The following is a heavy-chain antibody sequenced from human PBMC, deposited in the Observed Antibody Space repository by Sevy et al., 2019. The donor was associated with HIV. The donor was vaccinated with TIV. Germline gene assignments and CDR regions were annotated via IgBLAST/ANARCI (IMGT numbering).Heavy chain of an antibody. CDR3: ARGGAGNTVSLFQQ. CDR2: TYYRTKWYD. Sequence: SQTLSLTCAISGVSVTSTSTSWNWIRQSPWRGLEWLGRTYYRTKWYDVYAVSVKSRMTVNADTSKNQFSLQLTSVTPADTAVYYCARGGAGNTVSLFQQLGQGTLVTVSS. CDR1: GVSVTSTSTS. V-gene: IGHV6-1*01. D-gene: IGHD1-26*01. J-gene: IGHJ1*01.